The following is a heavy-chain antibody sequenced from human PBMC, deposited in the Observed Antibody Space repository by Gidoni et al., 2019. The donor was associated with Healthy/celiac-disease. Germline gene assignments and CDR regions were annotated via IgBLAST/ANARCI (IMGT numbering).Heavy chain of an antibody. D-gene: IGHD3-10*01. Sequence: QVQLVESGGGVVQPGRSLRLSCAASGFTFSSYGMHWVRQAPGKGLEWVAVISYDGSNKYYADSVKGRFTISRDNSKKTLYLQMNSLRAEDTAVYYCAKDNEWFGELSAYGMDVWGQGTTVTVSS. CDR3: AKDNEWFGELSAYGMDV. J-gene: IGHJ6*02. V-gene: IGHV3-30*18. CDR1: GFTFSSYG. CDR2: ISYDGSNK.